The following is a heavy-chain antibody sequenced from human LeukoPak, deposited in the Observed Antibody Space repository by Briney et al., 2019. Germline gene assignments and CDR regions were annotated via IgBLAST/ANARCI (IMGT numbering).Heavy chain of an antibody. CDR1: VGSNRIYY. J-gene: IGHJ4*02. Sequence: SETLSLTCTLSVGSNRIYYGTWTPDPPEGAVEGIGYFYYWGSTILNPSLKSRVPISVDTSKNQFSRRLSSVTAADTAVYYCARESRVVPYYFDYWGQGTLVTVSS. D-gene: IGHD3-3*01. CDR2: FYYWGST. CDR3: ARESRVVPYYFDY. V-gene: IGHV4-59*13.